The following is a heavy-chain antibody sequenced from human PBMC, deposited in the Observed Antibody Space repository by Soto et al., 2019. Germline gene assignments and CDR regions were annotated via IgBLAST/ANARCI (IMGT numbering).Heavy chain of an antibody. V-gene: IGHV4-4*02. Sequence: PSETLSLTCAVSGGSISSSNWWSWVRQPPGKGLEWIGEIYHSGSTNYNPSLKSRVTISVDKSKNQFSLKLSSVTAADTAVYYCARVRTTEYYYGMDVWGQGTTVTVSS. CDR1: GGSISSSNW. CDR3: ARVRTTEYYYGMDV. J-gene: IGHJ6*02. CDR2: IYHSGST. D-gene: IGHD4-17*01.